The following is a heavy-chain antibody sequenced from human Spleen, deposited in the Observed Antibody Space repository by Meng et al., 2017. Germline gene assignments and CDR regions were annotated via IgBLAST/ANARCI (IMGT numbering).Heavy chain of an antibody. J-gene: IGHJ4*02. CDR3: ARNGAYCLDS. V-gene: IGHV4-4*02. D-gene: IGHD2-21*01. CDR1: GDSISSNNW. Sequence: QVQLQESGPGLVKPSGTLSLTCAVSGDSISSNNWWSWVRQPPGKGLQWIGEIYQSGSTSSYNPSLRSRVTMSLDTSRNQISLMLTSVTAADTAVYYCARNGAYCLDSWGQGTLVTASS. CDR2: IYQSGST.